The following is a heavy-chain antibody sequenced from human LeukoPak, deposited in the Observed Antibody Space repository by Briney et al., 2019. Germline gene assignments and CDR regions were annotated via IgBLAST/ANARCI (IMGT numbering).Heavy chain of an antibody. CDR2: INWNGGST. CDR3: ARKEASLYGDTSYFDY. CDR1: GFTFDDYG. D-gene: IGHD4-17*01. V-gene: IGHV3-20*04. J-gene: IGHJ4*02. Sequence: GGSLRLSCAASGFTFDDYGMSWVRQAPGKGLEWVSGINWNGGSTGYADSVKGRFTISRDNAKNSLYLQMNSLRAEDAAVYYCARKEASLYGDTSYFDYWGQGTLVTVSS.